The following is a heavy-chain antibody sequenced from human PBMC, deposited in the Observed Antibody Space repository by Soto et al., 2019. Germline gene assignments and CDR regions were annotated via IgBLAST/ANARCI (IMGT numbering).Heavy chain of an antibody. CDR3: AKDRRADWESYYYYAMDV. D-gene: IGHD1-26*01. Sequence: QVQLVQSGAEVKKPGSSVKVSCKASGGTFSSFTISWVRQAPGQGLAWMGGIIPIYGTANYAQKFQGRVTITADASTRTAYMELSSLRSEDTAVYYCAKDRRADWESYYYYAMDVWGQGTTVTVSS. CDR2: IIPIYGTA. J-gene: IGHJ6*02. CDR1: GGTFSSFT. V-gene: IGHV1-69*01.